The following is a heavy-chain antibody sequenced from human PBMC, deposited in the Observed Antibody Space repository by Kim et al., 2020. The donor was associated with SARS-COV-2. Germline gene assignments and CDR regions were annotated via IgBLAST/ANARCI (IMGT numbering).Heavy chain of an antibody. CDR1: GFTFSSYA. V-gene: IGHV3-23*01. Sequence: GGSLRLSCAASGFTFSSYAMSWVRQAPGKGLEWVSAISGSGGSTYYADSVKGRFTISRDNSKNTLYLQMNSLRAEDTAVYYCAKSIQSKEDYWNYVVFCYYYGMDVWGQGTTVTVSS. CDR2: ISGSGGST. D-gene: IGHD1-7*01. J-gene: IGHJ6*02. CDR3: AKSIQSKEDYWNYVVFCYYYGMDV.